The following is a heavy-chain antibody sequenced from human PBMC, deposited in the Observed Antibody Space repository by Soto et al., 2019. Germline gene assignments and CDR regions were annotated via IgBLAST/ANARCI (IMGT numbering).Heavy chain of an antibody. Sequence: SETLSLTCTVSGGSISSGDYYWSWVPQPPGKGLEWIGYIYYSGSAYYNPSLKSRVTISVDTSKNQFSLKLSSVTAADTAVYYCARDANDYGDQYYYGMDVWGQGTTVTVSS. D-gene: IGHD4-17*01. CDR3: ARDANDYGDQYYYGMDV. J-gene: IGHJ6*02. CDR2: IYYSGSA. V-gene: IGHV4-30-4*01. CDR1: GGSISSGDYY.